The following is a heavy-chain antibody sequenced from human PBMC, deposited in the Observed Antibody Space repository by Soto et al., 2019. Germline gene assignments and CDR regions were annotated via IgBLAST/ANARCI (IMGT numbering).Heavy chain of an antibody. CDR3: ARSTYNQLQTPYYYYYYMDV. V-gene: IGHV4-59*01. CDR2: IYYTGST. J-gene: IGHJ6*03. Sequence: SETLSLTCTVSGGSISSYYWSWIRQPPGKGLELIGYIYYTGSTNYNPSLKSPVTISVDTSKNQFSLRLSSVTAADTAVYYCARSTYNQLQTPYYYYYYMDVWGKGTTVTVSS. D-gene: IGHD1-20*01. CDR1: GGSISSYY.